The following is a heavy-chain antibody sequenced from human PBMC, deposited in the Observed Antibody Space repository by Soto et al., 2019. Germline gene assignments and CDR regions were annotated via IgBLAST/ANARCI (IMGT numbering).Heavy chain of an antibody. CDR3: ARDDDYPDNGFDY. V-gene: IGHV3-33*01. Sequence: QVQLVESGGGVVQPGTSLRLSCAASGFTFSRNGMHWVRQTPGKGLEWLAVILNDASGHWYADSVKGRFTISRDNFENTLYLQMNGLRLEATAMYYCARDDDYPDNGFDYWGQGTLVTVSS. D-gene: IGHD4-17*01. CDR1: GFTFSRNG. J-gene: IGHJ4*02. CDR2: ILNDASGH.